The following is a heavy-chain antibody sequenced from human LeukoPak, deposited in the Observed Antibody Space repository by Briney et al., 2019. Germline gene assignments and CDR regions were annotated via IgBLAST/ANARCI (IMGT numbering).Heavy chain of an antibody. V-gene: IGHV4-39*01. CDR1: GGSISSSSYY. CDR2: MFYSGST. Sequence: SETLSLTCTVSGGSISSSSYYWGWIRQPPGRGLEWIGTMFYSGSTYSNPSLKSRVTISVDTSKNQFALKLGSVTAADTAVYYCARRDMRHRYFDLWGRGTLVTVSS. D-gene: IGHD2-21*02. CDR3: ARRDMRHRYFDL. J-gene: IGHJ2*01.